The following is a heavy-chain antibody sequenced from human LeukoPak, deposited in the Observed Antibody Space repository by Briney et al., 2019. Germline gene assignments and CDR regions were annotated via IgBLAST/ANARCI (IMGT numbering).Heavy chain of an antibody. CDR2: INAGNGNT. CDR1: GYTFTSYA. D-gene: IGHD6-19*01. V-gene: IGHV1-3*01. J-gene: IGHJ6*02. CDR3: ARGAVAGSPLYYYYYYGMDV. Sequence: ASVKVSCKASGYTFTSYAMHWVRQAPGQRLEWMGWINAGNGNTKYSQKFQGRVTITRDTSASTAYMELSSLRSEDTGVYYCARGAVAGSPLYYYYYYGMDVWGQGTTVTVSS.